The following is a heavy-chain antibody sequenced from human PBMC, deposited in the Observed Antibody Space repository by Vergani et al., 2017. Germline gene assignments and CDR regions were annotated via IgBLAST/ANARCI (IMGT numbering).Heavy chain of an antibody. CDR1: GYTFTSYG. CDR3: ANDRREIWEVLYDAFDI. Sequence: QVQLVQSGAEVKKPGASVKVSCKASGYTFTSYGISWVRQAPGQGLEWMGWSSAYNGNTNYAQNLQGRVTMTTDKSKSTAYMELRSLISDDTAVYYCANDRREIWEVLYDAFDIWGQGTMVTVSS. CDR2: SSAYNGNT. J-gene: IGHJ3*02. D-gene: IGHD1-26*01. V-gene: IGHV1-18*01.